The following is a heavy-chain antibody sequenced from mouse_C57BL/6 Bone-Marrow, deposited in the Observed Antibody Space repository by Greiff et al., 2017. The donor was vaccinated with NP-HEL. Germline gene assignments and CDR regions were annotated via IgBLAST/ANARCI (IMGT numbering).Heavy chain of an antibody. CDR2: ICPGSGYT. V-gene: IGHV1-76*01. Sequence: VQLQQSGAELVRPGASVKLSCKASGYTFTDYYINWVKQTPGQGLEWIARICPGSGYTYYNEKFKGKATLTADKSSNTAYRQHSRLTSEDSAVYFCARQLRRRAWFAYWGQGTLVTVSA. D-gene: IGHD3-2*02. CDR3: ARQLRRRAWFAY. CDR1: GYTFTDYY. J-gene: IGHJ3*01.